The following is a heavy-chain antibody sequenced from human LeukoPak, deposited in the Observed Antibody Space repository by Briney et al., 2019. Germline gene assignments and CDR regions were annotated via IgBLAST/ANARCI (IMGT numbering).Heavy chain of an antibody. V-gene: IGHV3-48*04. CDR2: ISSTSSVI. D-gene: IGHD2-2*01. CDR1: GFTFSSQT. Sequence: GGSLRLSCAASGFTFSSQTMNWVRQAPGKGLEWVSYISSTSSVIYYADSVKGRFTISRDNAKSSLYLQMNSPRAEDTAVYYCARNLPAADYWGQGTLVTVSS. J-gene: IGHJ4*02. CDR3: ARNLPAADY.